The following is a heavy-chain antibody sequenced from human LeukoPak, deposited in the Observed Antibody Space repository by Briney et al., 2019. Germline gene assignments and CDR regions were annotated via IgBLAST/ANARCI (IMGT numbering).Heavy chain of an antibody. CDR2: IYTSGST. CDR3: ARGSGTTSDYYYMDV. D-gene: IGHD1-7*01. CDR1: GGSISSYY. V-gene: IGHV4-4*07. J-gene: IGHJ6*03. Sequence: PSETLSLTCTVSGGSISSYYWSWIRQPAGKGLEWIGRIYTSGSTNYNPSLKSRVTMSVDKSKNQFSLKLSSVTAADTAVYYCARGSGTTSDYYYMDVWGKGTTVTVSS.